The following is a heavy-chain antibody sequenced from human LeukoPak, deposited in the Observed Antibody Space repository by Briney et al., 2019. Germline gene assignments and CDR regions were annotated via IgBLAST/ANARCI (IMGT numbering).Heavy chain of an antibody. J-gene: IGHJ3*02. D-gene: IGHD3-10*01. V-gene: IGHV1-18*04. CDR3: ARDIRPTYYYGSGSYYGSFDI. CDR2: ISAYNGNT. Sequence: ASVKVSCKASGYTFTSYGISWVRQAPGQGLEWMGRISAYNGNTNYAQKLQGRVTMTTDTSTSTAYMELRSLRSDDTAVYYCARDIRPTYYYGSGSYYGSFDIWGQGTMVTVSS. CDR1: GYTFTSYG.